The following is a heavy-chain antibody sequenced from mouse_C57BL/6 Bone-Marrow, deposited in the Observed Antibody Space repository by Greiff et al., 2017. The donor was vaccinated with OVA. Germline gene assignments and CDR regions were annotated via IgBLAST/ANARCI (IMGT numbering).Heavy chain of an antibody. CDR3: AMGPYGYGGTWFAY. CDR2: IHPSDSDT. J-gene: IGHJ3*01. CDR1: GYTFTSYW. D-gene: IGHD2-2*01. Sequence: QVQLKQSGAELVKPGASVKVSCKASGYTFTSYWMHWVKQRPGQGLEWIGRIHPSDSDTNYNQKFKGKATLTVDKSSSTAYMQLSSLTSEDSAVYYCAMGPYGYGGTWFAYWGQGTLVTVSA. V-gene: IGHV1-74*01.